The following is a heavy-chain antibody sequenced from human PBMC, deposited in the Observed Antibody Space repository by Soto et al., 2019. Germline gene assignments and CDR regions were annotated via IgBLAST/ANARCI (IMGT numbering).Heavy chain of an antibody. Sequence: SGPTLVNPTQTLTLTCAFSGFSLSTSEMCVSWIRRPPGKALEWLALIDGDDDKYYSTSLKTRITISKETCKNQVVLTMTNMDPVDTATYYCARATSYTSSWPSNLFDPGGQGTLVPVS. D-gene: IGHD6-13*01. CDR3: ARATSYTSSWPSNLFDP. CDR1: GFSLSTSEMC. V-gene: IGHV2-70*01. J-gene: IGHJ5*02. CDR2: IDGDDDK.